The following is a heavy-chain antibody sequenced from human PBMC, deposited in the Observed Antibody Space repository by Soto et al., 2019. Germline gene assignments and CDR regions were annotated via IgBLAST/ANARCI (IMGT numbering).Heavy chain of an antibody. Sequence: TLSLTCTVSGGSIRSGGYYWSWIRQHPGKGLEWIGYIYYSGSTYYNPSLKSRVTISVDTSKNHFSLKISSVTAADTAVYYCARDSHYGSGSYDLWGQGTLVTVSS. CDR2: IYYSGST. CDR3: ARDSHYGSGSYDL. J-gene: IGHJ4*02. V-gene: IGHV4-31*03. CDR1: GGSIRSGGYY. D-gene: IGHD3-10*01.